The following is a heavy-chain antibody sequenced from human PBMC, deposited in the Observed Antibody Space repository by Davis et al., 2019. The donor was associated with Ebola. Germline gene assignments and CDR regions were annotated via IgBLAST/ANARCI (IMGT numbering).Heavy chain of an antibody. D-gene: IGHD3-10*01. CDR1: GYTFTNYG. CDR3: ARDLGGITMVRGVNDY. Sequence: ASVKVSCKASGYTFTNYGITWVRQAPGQGLEWMGWINPHNGNTNYAQKLQGRVTMTTDTSTSTAYMELRSLRSDDTAVYYCARDLGGITMVRGVNDYWGQGTLVTVSS. CDR2: INPHNGNT. V-gene: IGHV1-18*04. J-gene: IGHJ4*02.